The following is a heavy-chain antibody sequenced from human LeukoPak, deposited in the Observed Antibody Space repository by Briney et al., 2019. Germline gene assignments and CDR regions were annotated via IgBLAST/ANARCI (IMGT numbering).Heavy chain of an antibody. J-gene: IGHJ4*02. CDR2: INPNSGGT. CDR1: GYTFTGYY. Sequence: ASVKVSCEASGYTFTGYYMHWVRQAPGQGLEWMGWINPNSGGTNYAQKFQGRVTMTRDTSISTAYMELSRLRSDDTAVYYCASGGVSIDCSGGSCLPLFDYWGQGTLVTVSS. V-gene: IGHV1-2*02. D-gene: IGHD2-15*01. CDR3: ASGGVSIDCSGGSCLPLFDY.